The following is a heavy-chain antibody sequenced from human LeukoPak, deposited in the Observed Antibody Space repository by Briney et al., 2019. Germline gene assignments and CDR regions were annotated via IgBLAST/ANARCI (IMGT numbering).Heavy chain of an antibody. CDR2: INPSGGSR. CDR1: GYTFTSYY. CDR3: ARGSIVGAKTLGFGAFDI. J-gene: IGHJ3*02. V-gene: IGHV1-46*01. D-gene: IGHD1-26*01. Sequence: ASVKVSCKASGYTFTSYYMHWVRQAPGQGLEWMGIINPSGGSRSYAQKFQGRVTMTRDTSTSTVYMELSSLRSEDTAVYFCARGSIVGAKTLGFGAFDIWGQGTMVTVSS.